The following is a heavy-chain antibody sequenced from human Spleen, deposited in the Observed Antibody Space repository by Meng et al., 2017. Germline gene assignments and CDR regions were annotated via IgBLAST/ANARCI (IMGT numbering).Heavy chain of an antibody. J-gene: IGHJ4*02. Sequence: GESLKISCAASGFTFSSYWMSWVRQAPGKGLEWVANIKQDGSEKYYVDSVKGRFTISRDNAKNSLYLQMNSLRAEDTAVYYCARDWVAWADYWGQGTLVTVSS. CDR2: IKQDGSEK. CDR3: ARDWVAWADY. CDR1: GFTFSSYW. D-gene: IGHD2-15*01. V-gene: IGHV3-7*01.